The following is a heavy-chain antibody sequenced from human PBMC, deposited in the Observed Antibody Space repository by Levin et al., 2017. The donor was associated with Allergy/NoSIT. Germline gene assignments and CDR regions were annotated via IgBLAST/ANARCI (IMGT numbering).Heavy chain of an antibody. V-gene: IGHV3-7*01. D-gene: IGHD3-10*02. CDR3: AREGSYVFDY. CDR2: INQDGSGK. Sequence: AGGSLRLSCAASGFTFRSTWMTWVRQAPGKGLEWVANINQDGSGKYYVDSVKGRFTISRDNAENSLYLQMNSLRAEETAVYYCAREGSYVFDYWGQGTLVTVSS. J-gene: IGHJ4*02. CDR1: GFTFRSTW.